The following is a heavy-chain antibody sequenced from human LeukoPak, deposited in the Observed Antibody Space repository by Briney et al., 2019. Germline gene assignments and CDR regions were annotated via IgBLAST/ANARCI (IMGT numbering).Heavy chain of an antibody. D-gene: IGHD4-17*01. CDR3: AREGGGINYGET. V-gene: IGHV3-66*01. CDR2: IYSGGST. CDR1: GFTVSSNY. Sequence: GGSLRLSCAASGFTVSSNYMSWVHQAPGKGLEWVSVIYSGGSTYYADSVKGRFTISRDNSKNTLYLQMNSLRAEDTAVYYCAREGGGINYGETGGQGTLVTVSS. J-gene: IGHJ4*02.